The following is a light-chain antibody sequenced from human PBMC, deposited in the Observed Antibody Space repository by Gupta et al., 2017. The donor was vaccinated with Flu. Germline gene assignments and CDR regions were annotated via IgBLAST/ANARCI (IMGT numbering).Light chain of an antibody. J-gene: IGLJ3*02. CDR3: MIWHSTAWV. Sequence: QAVLTQPSSLSASPGASASLTCTLRSDITLATYRIYWYQQKPGSPPQFLLRYKSDSDKQQGSGVPSRFSGSKEASANAGILLISGLQSEDEADYYCMIWHSTAWVFGGGTKLTVL. V-gene: IGLV5-45*03. CDR1: SDITLATYR. CDR2: YKSDSDK.